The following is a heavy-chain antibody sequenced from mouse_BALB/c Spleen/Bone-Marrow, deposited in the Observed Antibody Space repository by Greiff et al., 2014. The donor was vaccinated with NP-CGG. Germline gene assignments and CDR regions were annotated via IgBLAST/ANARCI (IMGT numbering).Heavy chain of an antibody. CDR3: ARAKGVRGAMDY. Sequence: EVQVEESGPELVKPGASVKISCKTSGYTFTEYTMHWVKQSHGKSLEWIGGINSNNGGNSYNQKFKGKVTLTVDKSSSTAYMELRSLTFEDSAVYFCARAKGVRGAMDYWGQGTSVTVSS. V-gene: IGHV1-18*01. CDR2: INSNNGGN. CDR1: GYTFTEYT. D-gene: IGHD2-1*01. J-gene: IGHJ4*01.